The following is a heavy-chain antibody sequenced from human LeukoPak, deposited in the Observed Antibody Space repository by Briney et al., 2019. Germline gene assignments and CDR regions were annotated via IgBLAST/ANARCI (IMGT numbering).Heavy chain of an antibody. J-gene: IGHJ6*02. V-gene: IGHV3-23*01. CDR1: GFTFSTYA. CDR2: ISASGGTT. D-gene: IGHD2-15*01. Sequence: GGSLRLSCAASGFTFSTYAMSWVRQAPGKGLEWVSTISASGGTTYYADSVKGRFTISRDNSKNTLYLLTNSLRAEDTAVYYCVGYCGGGGCYSGLSIWGQGTTVIVSS. CDR3: VGYCGGGGCYSGLSI.